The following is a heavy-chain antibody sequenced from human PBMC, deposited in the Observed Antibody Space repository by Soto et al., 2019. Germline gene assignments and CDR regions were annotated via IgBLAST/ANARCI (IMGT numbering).Heavy chain of an antibody. CDR1: GGAFSSYA. J-gene: IGHJ5*02. V-gene: IGHV1-69*13. CDR2: IIPIFGTA. Sequence: SVKVSWKAAGGAFSSYAISWVRQAPGQGLEWMGGIIPIFGTANYAQKFQGRVTITADESTSTAYMELSSLRSEDTAVYYCASRVSDYYDSSGQNWFDPWGQGTLVTVSS. D-gene: IGHD3-22*01. CDR3: ASRVSDYYDSSGQNWFDP.